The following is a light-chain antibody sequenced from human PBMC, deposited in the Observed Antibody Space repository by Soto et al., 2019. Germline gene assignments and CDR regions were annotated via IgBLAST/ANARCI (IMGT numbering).Light chain of an antibody. CDR2: GAS. V-gene: IGKV3-15*01. Sequence: DIVLTQSRGTVSLSPGGRATLSCRASQSISDTLAWYQQKPGQAPRLLIHGASTRATGFPARFSGSGSGTDFTLTISSLQSEDIAIYYCQQYNNWPWTFGQGTKVDI. J-gene: IGKJ1*01. CDR1: QSISDT. CDR3: QQYNNWPWT.